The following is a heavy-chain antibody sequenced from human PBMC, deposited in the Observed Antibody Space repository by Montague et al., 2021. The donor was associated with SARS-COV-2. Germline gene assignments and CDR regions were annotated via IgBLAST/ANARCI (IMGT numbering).Heavy chain of an antibody. V-gene: IGHV4-39*01. Sequence: YNPSLKSRVTIAVDTSKNQFSLKLSSVTAADTAVYYCEGLWDILTGYYNWFDPWGQGNLVTVSS. J-gene: IGHJ5*02. CDR3: EGLWDILTGYYNWFDP. D-gene: IGHD3-9*01.